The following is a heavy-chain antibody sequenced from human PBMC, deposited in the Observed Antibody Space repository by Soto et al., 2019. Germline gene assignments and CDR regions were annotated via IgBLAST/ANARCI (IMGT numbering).Heavy chain of an antibody. Sequence: QITLKESGPTLVKPTQTLTLTCTFSGFSLSTNAVGVGWIRQPPGKALEWLALIYWNDDKRYSPSLKSRLTITQATSKNQVVLTMTNVDPVDTATYYCAREYSSSWYGHWGQGTLVTVSS. CDR1: GFSLSTNAVG. V-gene: IGHV2-5*01. J-gene: IGHJ1*01. CDR3: AREYSSSWYGH. D-gene: IGHD6-13*01. CDR2: IYWNDDK.